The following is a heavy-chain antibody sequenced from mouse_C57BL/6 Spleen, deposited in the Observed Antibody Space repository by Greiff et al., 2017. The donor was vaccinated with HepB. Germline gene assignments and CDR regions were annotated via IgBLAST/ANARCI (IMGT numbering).Heavy chain of an antibody. CDR3: ASGSGYVGDVDY. CDR2: ISYDGSN. V-gene: IGHV3-6*01. J-gene: IGHJ2*01. D-gene: IGHD3-2*02. CDR1: GYSITSGYY. Sequence: EVQLQESGPGLVKPSQSLSLTCSVTGYSITSGYYWNWIRQFPGNKLEWMGYISYDGSNNYNPSLKNRISITRDTSKNQFFLKLNSVTTEDTATYYGASGSGYVGDVDYWGQGTTLTVSS.